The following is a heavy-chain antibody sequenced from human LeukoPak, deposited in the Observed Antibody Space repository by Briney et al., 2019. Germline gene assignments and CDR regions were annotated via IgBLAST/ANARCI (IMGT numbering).Heavy chain of an antibody. CDR3: ARVGAYCTSTSCLDY. CDR2: ISAYNGNT. CDR1: GYTFTNYG. J-gene: IGHJ4*02. V-gene: IGHV1-18*01. D-gene: IGHD2-2*01. Sequence: ASVKGSCKASGYTFTNYGISWVRQAPGQGLEWMGWISAYNGNTNYAQKLQGRVTMTTDTSTSTAYMELRSLTSDDTAVYYCARVGAYCTSTSCLDYWGQGTLVTVSS.